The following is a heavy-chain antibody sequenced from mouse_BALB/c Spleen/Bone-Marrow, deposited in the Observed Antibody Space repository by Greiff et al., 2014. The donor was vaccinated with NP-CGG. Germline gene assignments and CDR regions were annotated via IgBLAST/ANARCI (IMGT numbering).Heavy chain of an antibody. J-gene: IGHJ3*01. V-gene: IGHV1-77*01. CDR3: ARRKNVWFAY. Sequence: QVQLQQPGPELVKPGASVKMSCKASGYTFTDYIISWVKQRVGQGLEWIGEIYPGTGSTYYNEKFMGKATLTADKSSNIAYMQLSSLTSEDSAVYFCARRKNVWFAYWGQGTLVTVSA. CDR1: GYTFTDYI. CDR2: IYPGTGST.